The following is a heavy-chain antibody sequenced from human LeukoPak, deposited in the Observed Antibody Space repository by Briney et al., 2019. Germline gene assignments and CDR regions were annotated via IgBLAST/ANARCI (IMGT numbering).Heavy chain of an antibody. Sequence: GGSLRLSCAASGFTFSSYWMSWVRQAPGKGLEWVANIKQDGSEKYYVDSVKGRFTISRDNAKNSLYLQMNSLRAEDTAVYYCARDGSLFSYYSMDVWGKGTTVTISS. CDR1: GFTFSSYW. V-gene: IGHV3-7*01. CDR2: IKQDGSEK. CDR3: ARDGSLFSYYSMDV. D-gene: IGHD3-9*01. J-gene: IGHJ6*03.